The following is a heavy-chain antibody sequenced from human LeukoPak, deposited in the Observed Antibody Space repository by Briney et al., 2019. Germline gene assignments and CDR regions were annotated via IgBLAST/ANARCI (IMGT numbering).Heavy chain of an antibody. D-gene: IGHD3-22*01. Sequence: GGSLRLSCAASGFTFSDYYMNWIRQAPGKGLEWVSAISGSGGSTYYADSVKGRFTISRDNSENTLYLQMNSLRAEDTAVYYCASRGQWLLLRHFDYWGQGTLVTVSS. CDR2: ISGSGGST. V-gene: IGHV3-23*01. CDR1: GFTFSDYY. CDR3: ASRGQWLLLRHFDY. J-gene: IGHJ4*02.